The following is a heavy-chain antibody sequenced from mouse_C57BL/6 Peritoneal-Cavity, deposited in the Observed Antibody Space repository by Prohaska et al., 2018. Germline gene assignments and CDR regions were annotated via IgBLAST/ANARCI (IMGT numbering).Heavy chain of an antibody. CDR2: IDPETGGT. D-gene: IGHD1-1*01. J-gene: IGHJ1*03. Sequence: QVQLQQSGAELVRPGASVTLSGKASGYTFTDYEMHWVTQTPVHVLEWIGAIDPETGGTAYNQKFNGKAILNADKSSSTAYMELRSLTSEDSAVYYCTRGGDDSSYGYFDVWGTGTTVTVSS. CDR3: TRGGDDSSYGYFDV. V-gene: IGHV1-15*01. CDR1: GYTFTDYE.